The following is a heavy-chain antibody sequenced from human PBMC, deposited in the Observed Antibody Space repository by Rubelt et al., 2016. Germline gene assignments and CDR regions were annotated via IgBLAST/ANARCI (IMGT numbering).Heavy chain of an antibody. Sequence: QVQLVLSGAEVKKPGASVKVSCKVSGYTLTELSMHWVRQAPGKGLEWMGGFDPEDGEKIYARKVHGTVPMTEDTATDPAYIARSSLRSEDTAVYYCRGIWGSYIDYWSQGTLVTVSS. V-gene: IGHV1-24*01. CDR3: RGIWGSYIDY. CDR1: GYTLTELS. D-gene: IGHD3-16*01. CDR2: FDPEDGEK. J-gene: IGHJ4*02.